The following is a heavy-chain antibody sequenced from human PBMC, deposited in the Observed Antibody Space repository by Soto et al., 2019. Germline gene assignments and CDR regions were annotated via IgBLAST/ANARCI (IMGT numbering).Heavy chain of an antibody. D-gene: IGHD7-27*01. J-gene: IGHJ6*03. V-gene: IGHV3-48*01. CDR1: GFILSDCA. CDR3: ARDLSWGSNWYYYMDV. Sequence: EVQLVESGGGLVQPGGSLRLSCATSGFILSDCAMNWVRQAPGKGLEWVSYISSSSSVIDYADSVKGRLTVSRDNARNSLYLQITSLRAEDTAVYYCARDLSWGSNWYYYMDVWGKGTTVTVSS. CDR2: ISSSSSVI.